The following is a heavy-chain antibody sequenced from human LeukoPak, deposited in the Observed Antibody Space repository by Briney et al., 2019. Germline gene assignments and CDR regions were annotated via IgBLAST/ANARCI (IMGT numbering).Heavy chain of an antibody. V-gene: IGHV5-10-1*01. Sequence: GESLRISCKGSGYSFTNYWISWVRQIPGKGLVWMGTIDPSDSYTNYSPSFQGHVTISADKSISTAYLQWSSLKASDTAMYYCARYTTGDFDYWGQGTLVTVSS. CDR3: ARYTTGDFDY. D-gene: IGHD1-1*01. CDR2: IDPSDSYT. J-gene: IGHJ4*02. CDR1: GYSFTNYW.